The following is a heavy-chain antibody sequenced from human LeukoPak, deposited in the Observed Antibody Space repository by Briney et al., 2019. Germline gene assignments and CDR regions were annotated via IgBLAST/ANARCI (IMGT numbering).Heavy chain of an antibody. CDR3: ARRNYYVSSGYFSGDAFDI. Sequence: PGGSLRLSCAASGFTFSSYAMHWVRQAPGKGLEFVSAISSNGGSTYYAKSVKGRFTVSRDNSKNTLSLQMGSLRAEDMAVYYCARRNYYVSSGYFSGDAFDIWGQGTMVTVSS. J-gene: IGHJ3*02. D-gene: IGHD3-22*01. CDR2: ISSNGGST. V-gene: IGHV3-64*01. CDR1: GFTFSSYA.